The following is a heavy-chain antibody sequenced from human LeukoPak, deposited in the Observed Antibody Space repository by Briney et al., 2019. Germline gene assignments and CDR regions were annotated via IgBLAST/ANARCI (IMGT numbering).Heavy chain of an antibody. V-gene: IGHV4-30-2*01. D-gene: IGHD5-18*01. CDR1: GGSISNYS. CDR3: ARDRGYSYGFDY. J-gene: IGHJ4*02. CDR2: IYHSGST. Sequence: SETLSLTCTVSGGSISNYSWSWIRQPPGKGLEWIGYIYHSGSTYYNPSLKSRVTISVDRSENQFSLKLSSVTAADTAVYYCARDRGYSYGFDYWGQGTLVTVSS.